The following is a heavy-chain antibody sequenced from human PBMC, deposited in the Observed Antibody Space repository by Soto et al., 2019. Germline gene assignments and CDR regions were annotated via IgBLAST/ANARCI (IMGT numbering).Heavy chain of an antibody. V-gene: IGHV1-3*01. CDR1: GYTFTSYA. CDR3: AREKLAATPTFYYYYGMDV. D-gene: IGHD2-15*01. J-gene: IGHJ6*02. Sequence: GASVKVSCKASGYTFTSYAMHWVRQAPGQRLEWMGWINAGNGNTKYSQKFQGRVTITRDTSASTAYMELSSLRSEDTAVYYCAREKLAATPTFYYYYGMDVWGQGTTVTVSS. CDR2: INAGNGNT.